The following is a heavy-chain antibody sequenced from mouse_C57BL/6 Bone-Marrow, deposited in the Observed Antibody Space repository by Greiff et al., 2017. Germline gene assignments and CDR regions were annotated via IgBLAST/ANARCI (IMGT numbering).Heavy chain of an antibody. CDR2: ISSGGSYT. Sequence: EVQGVESGGDLVKPGGSLKLSCAASGFTFSSYGMSWVRQTPDKRLEWVATISSGGSYTYYPDSVKGRFTISRDNAKNTLYLQLSSLKSEDTAMYYWARQTVWLRRKAGFAYWGQGTLVTVSA. D-gene: IGHD2-2*01. J-gene: IGHJ3*01. CDR1: GFTFSSYG. CDR3: ARQTVWLRRKAGFAY. V-gene: IGHV5-6*01.